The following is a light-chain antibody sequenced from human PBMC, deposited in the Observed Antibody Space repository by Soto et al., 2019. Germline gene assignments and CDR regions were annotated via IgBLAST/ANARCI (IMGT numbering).Light chain of an antibody. CDR2: EVT. CDR1: SSDVGSYNY. CDR3: CSYTTSSTRV. J-gene: IGLJ1*01. V-gene: IGLV2-14*01. Sequence: QSVLTQPASVSGSPGQSIAISCTGSSSDVGSYNYISWYQQHPGKVPKLIIYEVTNRPSGVSNRFSGSKSGNTASLTISGLQAEDEADYYCCSYTTSSTRVFGTGTKVTAL.